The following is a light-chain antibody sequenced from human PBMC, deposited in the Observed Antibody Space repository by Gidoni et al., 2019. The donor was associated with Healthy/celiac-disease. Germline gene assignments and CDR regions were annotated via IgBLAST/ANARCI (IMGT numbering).Light chain of an antibody. CDR1: QSVSSSY. Sequence: EIVLTQSPGPLSLSPGERATLSCRASQSVSSSYLAWYQQKPGQAPRLLIYGASSGSGTDFTLTISRLEPEDFAVYYCQQYGSSPYTFGQGTKLEIK. CDR3: QQYGSSPYT. J-gene: IGKJ2*01. V-gene: IGKV3-20*01. CDR2: GAS.